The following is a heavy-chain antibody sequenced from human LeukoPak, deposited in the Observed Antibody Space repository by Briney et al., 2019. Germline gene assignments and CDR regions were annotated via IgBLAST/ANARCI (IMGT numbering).Heavy chain of an antibody. CDR3: ARGGDILTGYYVFDP. CDR2: IYYSGST. Sequence: PSETLSLTCTVSGGSISGYYWSWIRQPPGKGLEWIGYIYYSGSTNYNPSLKSRVTISVDTSKNQFSLKLSSVTAADTAVYYCARGGDILTGYYVFDPWGQGTLVTVSS. CDR1: GGSISGYY. D-gene: IGHD3-9*01. J-gene: IGHJ5*02. V-gene: IGHV4-59*01.